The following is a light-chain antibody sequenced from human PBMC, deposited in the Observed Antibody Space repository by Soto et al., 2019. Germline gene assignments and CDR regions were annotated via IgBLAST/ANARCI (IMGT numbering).Light chain of an antibody. CDR1: SSNIGAGYD. Sequence: QSVLTQPPSVSGVPGQRVTISCTGSSSNIGAGYDVHWYQQLPGRAPKLLIYGNTNRPSGVPDRFSGSKSGPSASLAITGLQAEDEADYYCLSFDSSLSVVFGGGTKLTVL. J-gene: IGLJ2*01. CDR2: GNT. CDR3: LSFDSSLSVV. V-gene: IGLV1-40*01.